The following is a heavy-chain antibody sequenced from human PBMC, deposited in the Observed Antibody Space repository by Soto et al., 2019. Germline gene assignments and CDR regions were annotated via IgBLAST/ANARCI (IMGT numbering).Heavy chain of an antibody. J-gene: IGHJ4*02. CDR3: ARQGGYSHFGY. Sequence: SETLSLTCTVSGGSISSSSYYWGWIRQPPGKGLEWIGSIYYSGSTYYNPSLKSRVTISVDTSKNQFSLKLSSVTAADTAVYYCARQGGYSHFGYWGQGTLVTVSS. CDR2: IYYSGST. D-gene: IGHD2-15*01. CDR1: GGSISSSSYY. V-gene: IGHV4-39*01.